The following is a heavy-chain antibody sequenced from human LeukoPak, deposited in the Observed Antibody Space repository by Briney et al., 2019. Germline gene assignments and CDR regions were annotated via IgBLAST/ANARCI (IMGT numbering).Heavy chain of an antibody. CDR1: GGSISSGSYY. CDR2: IYSSGST. CDR3: ARRDCGGGSCYYFDY. D-gene: IGHD2-15*01. J-gene: IGHJ4*02. Sequence: SETLSLTCTVSGGSISSGSYYWSWIRQPAGKGLEWIGRIYSSGSTNYNPSLKSRVTISVDTSKNQFSLKLGSVAAADTAVYYCARRDCGGGSCYYFDYWGQGTLVTVSS. V-gene: IGHV4-61*02.